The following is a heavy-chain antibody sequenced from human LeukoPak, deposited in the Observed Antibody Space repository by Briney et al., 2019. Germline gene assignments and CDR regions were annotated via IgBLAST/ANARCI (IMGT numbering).Heavy chain of an antibody. Sequence: PGGSLRLSCAASGFTFDDYAMHWVRQAPGKGLEWVSGISWNSGSIGYADSVKGRFTISRDNVKNSLYLQMNSLRAEDTALYYCAISDGYYYGMDVWGQGTTVTVSS. V-gene: IGHV3-9*01. CDR3: AISDGYYYGMDV. CDR2: ISWNSGSI. CDR1: GFTFDDYA. J-gene: IGHJ6*02.